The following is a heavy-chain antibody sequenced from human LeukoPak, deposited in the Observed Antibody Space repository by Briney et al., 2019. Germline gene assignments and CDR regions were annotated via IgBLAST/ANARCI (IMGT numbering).Heavy chain of an antibody. Sequence: SETLSLTCAVYGGSFSGYYWSWVRQPPGKGLEWVGEINHSGSTNYNPSRKSRVTISVDTSKNQFSLKLSSVTAADTAVYYCARDYCSSTSCSGAFDIWGQGTMVTVSS. CDR2: INHSGST. D-gene: IGHD2-2*01. CDR3: ARDYCSSTSCSGAFDI. V-gene: IGHV4-34*01. CDR1: GGSFSGYY. J-gene: IGHJ3*02.